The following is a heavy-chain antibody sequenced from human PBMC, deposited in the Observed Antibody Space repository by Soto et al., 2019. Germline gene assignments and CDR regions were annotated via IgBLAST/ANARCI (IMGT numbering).Heavy chain of an antibody. CDR3: ATGVRYYDILTGYYYYAFDI. D-gene: IGHD3-9*01. CDR1: GYTFTSYD. J-gene: IGHJ3*02. V-gene: IGHV1-8*02. Sequence: ASVKGSCKASGYTFTSYDINWVRQATGQGLEWMGWMNPNSGNTGYAQKFQGRVTMTRNTSISTAYMELSSLRSEDTAVYYCATGVRYYDILTGYYYYAFDIWGQGTMVTVSS. CDR2: MNPNSGNT.